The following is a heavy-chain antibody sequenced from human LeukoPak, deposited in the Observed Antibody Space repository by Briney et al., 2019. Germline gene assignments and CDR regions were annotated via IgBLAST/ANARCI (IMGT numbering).Heavy chain of an antibody. V-gene: IGHV1-69*13. CDR2: IIPIFGTA. D-gene: IGHD2-15*01. Sequence: ASVKVSCKASGGTFSSYAISWVRQAPGQGLEWMGGIIPIFGTANYAQKFQGRVTITADESTSTAYMELSSLRSGDTAVYYCARVGLGYCSGGSCNNFDYWGQGTLVTVSS. J-gene: IGHJ4*02. CDR3: ARVGLGYCSGGSCNNFDY. CDR1: GGTFSSYA.